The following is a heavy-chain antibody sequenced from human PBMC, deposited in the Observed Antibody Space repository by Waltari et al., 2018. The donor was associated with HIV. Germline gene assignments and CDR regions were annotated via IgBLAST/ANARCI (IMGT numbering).Heavy chain of an antibody. Sequence: VQLVESGGGVVPPGRSLRLSCAASGFTFNTYAMHWVRQAPGKGLEWVADVSYDGSDKHYADSVKGRFTISRDNAKNTVYLQLSSLRAEDTAAYYCAKDVRYWDGLFYVGHDAFDVWGQGTMVTVSS. CDR2: VSYDGSDK. CDR3: AKDVRYWDGLFYVGHDAFDV. V-gene: IGHV3-30-3*02. CDR1: GFTFNTYA. D-gene: IGHD3-3*01. J-gene: IGHJ3*01.